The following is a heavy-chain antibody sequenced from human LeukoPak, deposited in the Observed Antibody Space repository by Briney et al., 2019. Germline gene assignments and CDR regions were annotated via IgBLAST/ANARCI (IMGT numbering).Heavy chain of an antibody. V-gene: IGHV4-4*07. D-gene: IGHD5-18*01. J-gene: IGHJ6*02. CDR3: ARDGGGYSYGYYYYGMDV. CDR2: IYTSGST. CDR1: GGSISSYY. Sequence: SETLSLTCTVSGGSISSYYWSWIRQPAGKGLEWIGRIYTSGSTNYNPSLKSRVTMSVDTSKNQFSLKLSSVTAADTAVYYCARDGGGYSYGYYYYGMDVWGQGTTVTVSS.